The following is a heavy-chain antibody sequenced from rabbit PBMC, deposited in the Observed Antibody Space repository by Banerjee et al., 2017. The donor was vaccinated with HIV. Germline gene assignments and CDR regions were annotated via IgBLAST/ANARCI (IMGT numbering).Heavy chain of an antibody. CDR1: GFTISSSYY. V-gene: IGHV1S40*01. CDR3: VRGSLVSGNDL. CDR2: IYAGGDGTT. Sequence: QSLEESGGGLVQPEGSLALTCKASGFTISSSYYMCWVRQAPGKGLEWIACIYAGGDGTTYYASWAKGRFTISSHNAQNTLYLQLNSLTAADTATYFCVRGSLVSGNDLWGQGTLVTVS. D-gene: IGHD1-1*01. J-gene: IGHJ3*01.